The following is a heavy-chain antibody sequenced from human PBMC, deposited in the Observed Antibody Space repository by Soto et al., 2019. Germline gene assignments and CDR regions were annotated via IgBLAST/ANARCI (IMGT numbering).Heavy chain of an antibody. D-gene: IGHD3-10*01. Sequence: VGSLRLSCAASGFTFSNAWMSWVRQAPGKGLEWVGRIKSKTDGGTTDYAAPVKGRFTISRDDSKNTLYLQMNSLKTEDTAVYYCTTYYYGSGSYSYYFDYWGQGTMVTVYS. CDR3: TTYYYGSGSYSYYFDY. V-gene: IGHV3-15*01. CDR1: GFTFSNAW. CDR2: IKSKTDGGTT. J-gene: IGHJ4*02.